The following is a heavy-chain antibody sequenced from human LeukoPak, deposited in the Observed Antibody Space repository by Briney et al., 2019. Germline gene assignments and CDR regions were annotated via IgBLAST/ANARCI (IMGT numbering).Heavy chain of an antibody. D-gene: IGHD1-26*01. CDR2: INPNSGGT. Sequence: ASVKVSCKASGYTFTGYYMHWVRQAPGQGLEWMGWINPNSGGTNYAQKFQGRVTMTRDTSISTAYTELSRLRSDDTAVYYCARDSGSYLRRAWFDPWGQGTLVTVSS. CDR1: GYTFTGYY. V-gene: IGHV1-2*02. CDR3: ARDSGSYLRRAWFDP. J-gene: IGHJ5*02.